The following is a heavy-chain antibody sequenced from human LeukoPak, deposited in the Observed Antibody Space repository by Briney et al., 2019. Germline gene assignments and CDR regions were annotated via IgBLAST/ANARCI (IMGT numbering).Heavy chain of an antibody. V-gene: IGHV1-18*01. CDR3: ARGGKYYDYVWGSDRGRSEDRAFDI. Sequence: ASVKVSRKASGYTFTSYGISWVRQAPGQGLEWMGWISAYNGNTNYAQKFQGRVTMTRDTSISTAYMELSRLRSDDTAVYYCARGGKYYDYVWGSDRGRSEDRAFDIWGQGTMVTVSS. J-gene: IGHJ3*02. CDR2: ISAYNGNT. CDR1: GYTFTSYG. D-gene: IGHD3-16*02.